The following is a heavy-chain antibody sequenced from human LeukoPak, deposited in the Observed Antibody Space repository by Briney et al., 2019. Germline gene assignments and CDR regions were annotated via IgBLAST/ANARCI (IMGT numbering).Heavy chain of an antibody. Sequence: ASVKVSCKASGYTFTGYYMHWVRQAPGQGLEWMGWINPNSGGTNYAQKFQGRVTMTGDTSISTAYMELSRLRSDDTAVYYCAREGSSSWYEGIDYWGQGTLVTVSS. CDR1: GYTFTGYY. D-gene: IGHD6-13*01. J-gene: IGHJ4*02. CDR3: AREGSSSWYEGIDY. CDR2: INPNSGGT. V-gene: IGHV1-2*02.